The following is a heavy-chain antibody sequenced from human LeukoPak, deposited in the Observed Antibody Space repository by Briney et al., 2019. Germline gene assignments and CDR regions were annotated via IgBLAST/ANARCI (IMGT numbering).Heavy chain of an antibody. D-gene: IGHD2-15*01. CDR1: GFTFSSYA. V-gene: IGHV3-30-3*01. Sequence: GGSLRLSCAAPGFTFSSYAMYWVRQAPGRGLEWVPVISYDGSNKYYADSVKGRFTISRDNAKNSLYLQMNSLRAEDTAVYYCARGLGYCSGGSCYIDYWGQGTLVTVSS. J-gene: IGHJ4*02. CDR2: ISYDGSNK. CDR3: ARGLGYCSGGSCYIDY.